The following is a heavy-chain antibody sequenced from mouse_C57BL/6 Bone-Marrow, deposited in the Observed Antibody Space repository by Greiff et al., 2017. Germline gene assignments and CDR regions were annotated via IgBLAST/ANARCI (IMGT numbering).Heavy chain of an antibody. CDR2: IDPENGDT. D-gene: IGHD1-1*01. CDR3: TTGGGSSLFDY. J-gene: IGHJ2*01. V-gene: IGHV14-4*01. Sequence: VQLQQSGAELVRPGASVKLSCTASGFNIKDDYMHWVKQRPEQGLEWIGWIDPENGDTEYASKFQGKATITADTSSNTAYLQLSSLTSEDTAVYYCTTGGGSSLFDYCGQGTTLTVSS. CDR1: GFNIKDDY.